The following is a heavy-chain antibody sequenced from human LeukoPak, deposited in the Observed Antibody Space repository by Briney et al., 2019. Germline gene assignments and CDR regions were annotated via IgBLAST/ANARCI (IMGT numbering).Heavy chain of an antibody. V-gene: IGHV3-21*01. CDR1: GFTLSSYS. Sequence: GGSLRLSCAASGFTLSSYSMNWVRQAPGKGLEWVSSISSSSSYIYYADSVKGRFTISRDNAKNSLYLQMNSLRAEDTAVYYCARGAGGYVWGSYHHFDYWGQGTLVTVSS. D-gene: IGHD3-16*02. CDR2: ISSSSSYI. J-gene: IGHJ4*02. CDR3: ARGAGGYVWGSYHHFDY.